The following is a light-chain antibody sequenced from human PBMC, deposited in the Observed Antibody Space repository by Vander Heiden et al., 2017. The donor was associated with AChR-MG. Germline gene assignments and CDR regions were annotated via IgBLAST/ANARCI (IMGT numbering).Light chain of an antibody. Sequence: DIQMTQSPSTVSASVGDRVTITCRASQNISGMLAWYQQKPGKAPILLISKASTLQSGVPSRFSGSGSGTEYTLTISSLRPDDFATYYCQQQDSNPLTFGGGTRVEIK. J-gene: IGKJ4*01. V-gene: IGKV1-5*03. CDR1: QNISGM. CDR3: QQQDSNPLT. CDR2: KAS.